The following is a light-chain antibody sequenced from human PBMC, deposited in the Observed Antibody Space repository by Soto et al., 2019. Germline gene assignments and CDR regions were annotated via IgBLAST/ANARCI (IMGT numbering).Light chain of an antibody. Sequence: EIIFTHAPGPLSLSPGERASLYCRARQSVSNNYLAWYQQKPGQAPRLLIYGASNRATGIPDRVSGSGSGTDFTLTISRLEPEDFAVYYCQQYGSSGTFGQGTKVDIK. CDR2: GAS. CDR1: QSVSNNY. CDR3: QQYGSSGT. V-gene: IGKV3-20*01. J-gene: IGKJ1*01.